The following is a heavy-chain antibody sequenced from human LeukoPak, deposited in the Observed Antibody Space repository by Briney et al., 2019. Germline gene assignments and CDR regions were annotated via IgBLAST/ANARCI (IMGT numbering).Heavy chain of an antibody. CDR3: TSPNRGAPMVRGEVSVDY. CDR1: GFTFSGSA. CDR2: IRSKANSYAT. D-gene: IGHD3-10*01. V-gene: IGHV3-73*01. J-gene: IGHJ4*02. Sequence: PGGSLRLSCAASGFTFSGSAMHWVRQASGKGLEWVGRIRSKANSYATAYAASVKGRFTISRDDSKNTAYLQMNSLKTEDTAVYYCTSPNRGAPMVRGEVSVDYWGQGTLVTVSS.